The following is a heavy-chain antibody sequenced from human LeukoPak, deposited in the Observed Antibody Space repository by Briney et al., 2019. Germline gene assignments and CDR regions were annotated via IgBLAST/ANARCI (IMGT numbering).Heavy chain of an antibody. J-gene: IGHJ4*02. CDR3: ARGGDTSLFDY. D-gene: IGHD2-21*02. CDR1: GFTVSSNY. CDR2: IYSGGST. V-gene: IGHV3-53*01. Sequence: GGSLRLSCAASGFTVSSNYMSWVRQAPGKGLEWVSVIYSGGSTYYADSVKGRFTISRDNSKNTLYLQMNSLRAEDTAVYCCARGGDTSLFDYWGQGTLVTVSS.